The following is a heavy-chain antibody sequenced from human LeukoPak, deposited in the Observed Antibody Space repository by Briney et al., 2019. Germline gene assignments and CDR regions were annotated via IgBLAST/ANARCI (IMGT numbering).Heavy chain of an antibody. CDR1: GFTFSDYY. Sequence: GGSLRLSCAASGFTFSDYYMSWIRQAPGKGLEWVSYISSSGSTIYYADSVKGRFTISRDNAKNSLYLQMNSLRAEDTAVYDCARDRGGYYYDSSGYEEGIWFDPWGQGTLVTVSS. V-gene: IGHV3-11*04. J-gene: IGHJ5*02. CDR3: ARDRGGYYYDSSGYEEGIWFDP. CDR2: ISSSGSTI. D-gene: IGHD3-22*01.